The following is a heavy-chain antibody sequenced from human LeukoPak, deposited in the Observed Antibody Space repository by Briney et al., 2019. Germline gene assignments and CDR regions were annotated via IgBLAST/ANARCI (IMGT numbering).Heavy chain of an antibody. V-gene: IGHV4-59*08. CDR1: GASITSYY. J-gene: IGHJ4*02. D-gene: IGHD1-26*01. CDR2: IYYSGST. Sequence: SETLSLTCTVSGASITSYYWSWIRQPPGKGLEWIGSIYYSGSTNYNPSLKSRVTISVDTSKNQFSLKLSSVTAADTAMYYCASGSYYFDYWGQGTLVTVSS. CDR3: ASGSYYFDY.